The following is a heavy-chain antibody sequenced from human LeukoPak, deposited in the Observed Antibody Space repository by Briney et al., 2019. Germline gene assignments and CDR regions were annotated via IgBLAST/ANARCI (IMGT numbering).Heavy chain of an antibody. Sequence: SETLSLTCAVYGGSFSGYYWSWIRQPPGKGLEWIGEINHSGSTNYNPSLKSRVTMSVDTSKNQFSLKLSSVTAADTAVYYCARDRIGAPTPYFDYWGQGTLVTVSS. CDR1: GGSFSGYY. CDR3: ARDRIGAPTPYFDY. V-gene: IGHV4-34*01. D-gene: IGHD3-10*01. J-gene: IGHJ4*02. CDR2: INHSGST.